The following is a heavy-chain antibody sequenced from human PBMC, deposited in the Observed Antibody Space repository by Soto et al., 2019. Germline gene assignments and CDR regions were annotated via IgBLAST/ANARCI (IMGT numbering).Heavy chain of an antibody. CDR2: ITSKAYGGTT. CDR1: GFNFGDYA. J-gene: IGHJ5*02. CDR3: TKDDYYYDSSAYYSWFDP. D-gene: IGHD3-22*01. V-gene: IGHV3-49*04. Sequence: LRLSCTVSGFNFGDYALSWVRQAPGKGLEWVGFITSKAYGGTTEYAASVKARFTISRDDSKSIAYLQMNSLKTEDTAVYYCTKDDYYYDSSAYYSWFDPWGQGTLVTVSS.